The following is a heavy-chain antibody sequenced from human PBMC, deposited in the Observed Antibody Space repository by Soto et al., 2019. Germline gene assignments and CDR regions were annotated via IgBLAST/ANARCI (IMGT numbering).Heavy chain of an antibody. CDR3: ARGPYYDFWSGYFYYYYYGMDV. D-gene: IGHD3-3*01. V-gene: IGHV1-8*01. Sequence: QVQLVQSGAEVKKPGASVKVSCKASGYTFTSYDINWVRQATGQGLEWMGWMNPNSGNTGYAQKFQGSVTMTRNTSISTAYMELSSLRSEDTAVYYCARGPYYDFWSGYFYYYYYGMDVWGQGTTVTVSS. CDR1: GYTFTSYD. J-gene: IGHJ6*02. CDR2: MNPNSGNT.